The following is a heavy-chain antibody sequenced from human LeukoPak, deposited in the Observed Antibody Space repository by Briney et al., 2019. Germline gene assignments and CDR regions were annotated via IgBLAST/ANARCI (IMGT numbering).Heavy chain of an antibody. Sequence: PWGSPRLSCAAPGFTFSSYWMSWVRQAPGKGLEWVSYISSSGSTIYYADSVKGRFTISRDNAKNSLYLQMNSLRAEDTAVYYCARGYGSGSYHNWFDPWGQGTLVTVSS. V-gene: IGHV3-48*04. D-gene: IGHD3-10*01. CDR3: ARGYGSGSYHNWFDP. J-gene: IGHJ5*02. CDR1: GFTFSSYW. CDR2: ISSSGSTI.